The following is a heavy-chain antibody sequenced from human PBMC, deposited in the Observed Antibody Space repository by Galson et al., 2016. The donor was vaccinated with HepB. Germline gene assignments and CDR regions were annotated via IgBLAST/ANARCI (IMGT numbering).Heavy chain of an antibody. CDR2: ISQDGSEK. J-gene: IGHJ6*02. CDR3: ARECRGWCVVGGDTTYKHDLDV. CDR1: GFGFSDYW. D-gene: IGHD1-26*01. Sequence: SLRLSCAVSGFGFSDYWMTWVRQAPGKGLEWVANISQDGSEKNSVDSMKGRFTISRDNAKNSIYLQMNTLRAEVTAVYYCARECRGWCVVGGDTTYKHDLDVGGQGTTVTVSS. V-gene: IGHV3-7*03.